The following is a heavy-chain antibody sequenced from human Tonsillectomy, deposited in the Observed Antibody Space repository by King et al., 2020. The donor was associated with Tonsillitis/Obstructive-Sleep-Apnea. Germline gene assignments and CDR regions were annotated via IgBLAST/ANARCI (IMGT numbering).Heavy chain of an antibody. CDR3: AREKAWGVNGWFDP. CDR1: GGSISSYY. J-gene: IGHJ5*02. V-gene: IGHV4-59*01. CDR2: IYHSGST. Sequence: VQLQESGPGLVKPSETLSLTCTVSGGSISSYYWSWIRQPPGKGLEWIGYIYHSGSTNYNPSLKSRVTISVDTSKNQFSLKLSSVTAADTAVYYCAREKAWGVNGWFDPWGQGTLVTVSS. D-gene: IGHD3-10*01.